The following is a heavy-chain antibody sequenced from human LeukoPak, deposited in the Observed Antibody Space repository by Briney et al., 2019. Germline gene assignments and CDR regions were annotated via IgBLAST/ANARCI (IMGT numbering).Heavy chain of an antibody. D-gene: IGHD4-11*01. CDR1: GFTFSDYA. V-gene: IGHV3-23*05. CDR3: ARSVPDYTRFGF. Sequence: GGSLRLSCVASGFTFSDYAMNWVRQAPGKGLEWVSTFKTNYNQVYYAESVRGRFTTSTDNSKNSAYLQMNSLRVEDTALYYCARSVPDYTRFGFWGQGALVTVSS. CDR2: FKTNYNQV. J-gene: IGHJ4*02.